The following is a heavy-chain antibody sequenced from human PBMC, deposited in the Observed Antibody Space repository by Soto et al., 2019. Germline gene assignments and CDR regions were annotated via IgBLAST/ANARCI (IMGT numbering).Heavy chain of an antibody. Sequence: SVNVSCKTSGGTFSSYAISWVRQAPGQGLEWMRGIIPMIGTANYAQKFQGRVKINADESTSTAYMELSSLRSEDTAVYYCARSRVNYYDSRGYYYSPFDYWGQGTLVTVSS. CDR1: GGTFSSYA. J-gene: IGHJ4*02. CDR2: IIPMIGTA. V-gene: IGHV1-69*13. CDR3: ARSRVNYYDSRGYYYSPFDY. D-gene: IGHD3-22*01.